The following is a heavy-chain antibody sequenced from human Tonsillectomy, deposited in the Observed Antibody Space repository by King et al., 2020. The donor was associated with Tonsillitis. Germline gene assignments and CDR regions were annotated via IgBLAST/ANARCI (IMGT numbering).Heavy chain of an antibody. V-gene: IGHV4-38-2*02. CDR2: IYRSGDT. D-gene: IGHD3-9*01. J-gene: IGHJ5*02. CDR1: GYPISSGYY. CDR3: ARDRGDILTGYYPRGWFDT. Sequence: MQLQESGPGLVKPSETLSLTCAVSGYPISSGYYWGWVRQPPGKGLEWIATIYRSGDTYYNPSLKSRLILSVDTSKNQYSLNLTSVIAADAGVYFCARDRGDILTGYYPRGWFDTWGQGSLVTVSS.